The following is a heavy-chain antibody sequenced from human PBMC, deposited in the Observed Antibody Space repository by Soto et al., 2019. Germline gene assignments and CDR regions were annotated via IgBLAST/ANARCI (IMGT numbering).Heavy chain of an antibody. V-gene: IGHV2-5*01. J-gene: IGHJ4*02. CDR2: INWNDDK. CDR1: GFSLTTIGVG. D-gene: IGHD6-6*01. CDR3: AHSLVSSSLPKTPTFWDY. Sequence: SGPTLVNPTQTLTLTCTFSGFSLTTIGVGVGWIRQPPGKALEWLALINWNDDKRYSPSLKNRLTLMTDTSKNQVVLTMTNLDPVDTATYYCAHSLVSSSLPKTPTFWDYWGQGTLVTVSS.